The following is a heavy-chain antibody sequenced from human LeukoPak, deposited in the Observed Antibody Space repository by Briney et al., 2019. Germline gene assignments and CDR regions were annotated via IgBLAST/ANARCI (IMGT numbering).Heavy chain of an antibody. J-gene: IGHJ6*02. V-gene: IGHV4-4*07. CDR2: TYTSGST. Sequence: PSETLSLTCTVSGGSISSYYWSWIRQPAGKGLEWIGRTYTSGSTNYNPSLKSRVTMSVDTSKNQFSLKLSSVTAADTAVYYCARVGVYCSSTSCSIKNYYYYGMDVWGQGTTVTVSS. CDR1: GGSISSYY. CDR3: ARVGVYCSSTSCSIKNYYYYGMDV. D-gene: IGHD2-2*01.